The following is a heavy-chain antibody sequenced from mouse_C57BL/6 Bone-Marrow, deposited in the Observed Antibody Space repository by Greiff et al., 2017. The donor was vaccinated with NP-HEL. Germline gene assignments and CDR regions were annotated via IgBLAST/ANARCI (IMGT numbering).Heavy chain of an antibody. J-gene: IGHJ2*01. D-gene: IGHD1-1*01. CDR1: GYTFTSSD. Sequence: QVQLQQSGPELVKPGASVKLSCKASGYTFTSSDINWVKQRPGPGLEWIGWIYPRDGSTKYNEKFKGKATLTVDTSSSTAYMELHSLTSEDSAVYFCARSPITTVVATSHFDYWGQGTTLTVSS. V-gene: IGHV1-85*01. CDR3: ARSPITTVVATSHFDY. CDR2: IYPRDGST.